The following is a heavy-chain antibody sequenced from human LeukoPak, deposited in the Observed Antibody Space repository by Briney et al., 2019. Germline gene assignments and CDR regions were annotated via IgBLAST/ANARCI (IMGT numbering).Heavy chain of an antibody. CDR1: GDSISLYY. D-gene: IGHD2-15*01. CDR3: ARTYCSGGSCHFDY. Sequence: PSETLSLTCTVSGDSISLYYWSWIRQPPGKGLEWIGYIYYTGSTKSNPSLKSRVTISVDTSKKQFSLNLSSVTAADTAVYYCARTYCSGGSCHFDYWGQGTLVTVSS. CDR2: IYYTGST. V-gene: IGHV4-59*01. J-gene: IGHJ4*02.